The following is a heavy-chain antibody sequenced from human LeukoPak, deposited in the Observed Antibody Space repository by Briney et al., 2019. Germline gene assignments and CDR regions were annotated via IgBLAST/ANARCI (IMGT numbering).Heavy chain of an antibody. J-gene: IGHJ4*02. Sequence: SETLSLTCTVSGGSISSYYWSWIRQPPGKGLEWIGYIYYSGSTNYNPFLKSRVTISVDTSKNQFSLKLSSVTAADTAVYYCASLHVGDYGDYSYFDYWGQGTLVTVSS. D-gene: IGHD4-17*01. CDR1: GGSISSYY. V-gene: IGHV4-59*01. CDR2: IYYSGST. CDR3: ASLHVGDYGDYSYFDY.